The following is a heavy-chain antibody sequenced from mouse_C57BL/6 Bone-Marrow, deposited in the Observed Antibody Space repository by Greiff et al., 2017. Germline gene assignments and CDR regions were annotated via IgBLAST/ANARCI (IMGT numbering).Heavy chain of an antibody. Sequence: EVKLVESGGDLVKPGGSLKLSCAASGFTFSSYGMSWVRQTPDKRLEWVATISSGGSYTYYPDSVKGRFTISRDNAKNTLYLQMSSLKSEDTAMYYCARQSIYYDYDGASWFAYWGQGTLVTVSA. D-gene: IGHD2-4*01. J-gene: IGHJ3*01. V-gene: IGHV5-6*01. CDR3: ARQSIYYDYDGASWFAY. CDR2: ISSGGSYT. CDR1: GFTFSSYG.